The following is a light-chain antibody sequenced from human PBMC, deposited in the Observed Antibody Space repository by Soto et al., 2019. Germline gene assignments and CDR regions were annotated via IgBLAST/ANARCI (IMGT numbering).Light chain of an antibody. CDR3: QQSYTNPRT. CDR2: AAS. V-gene: IGKV1-39*01. Sequence: IQLTQSPSSLSASVGDRVTIACRASQSISSYLNWYQQTPGQAPKLLIYAASSLQSGVPSRFSGSGSRTDFTLTISSLQTEDFATYYCQQSYTNPRTFGHGTQVDIK. CDR1: QSISSY. J-gene: IGKJ1*01.